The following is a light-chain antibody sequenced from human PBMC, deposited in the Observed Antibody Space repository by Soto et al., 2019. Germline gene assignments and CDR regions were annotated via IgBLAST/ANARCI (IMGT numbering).Light chain of an antibody. J-gene: IGLJ3*02. CDR2: RNS. Sequence: QAVVTQPPSVSGAPGQRVTISCTGSSSNIGAGYDVHWYQQLPGTAPKVLIYRNSNRPSGVPDRFSGSKSGTSASLAITGLQAEDEADYYCQSYDSSLSGWVFGGGTQLTVL. CDR3: QSYDSSLSGWV. V-gene: IGLV1-40*01. CDR1: SSNIGAGYD.